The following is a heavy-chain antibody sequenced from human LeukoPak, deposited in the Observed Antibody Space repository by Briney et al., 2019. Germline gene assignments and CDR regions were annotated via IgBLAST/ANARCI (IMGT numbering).Heavy chain of an antibody. CDR2: IWYDGSNK. CDR3: AKDLPELLGAFDI. J-gene: IGHJ3*02. Sequence: AGGSLRLSCAASGFTFSSYGMHWARQAPGKGLEWVAVIWYDGSNKYYADSVKGRFTISRDTSKHTLYLQMNSLRAEDTAVYYCAKDLPELLGAFDIWGQGTMVTVSS. CDR1: GFTFSSYG. V-gene: IGHV3-33*06. D-gene: IGHD1-7*01.